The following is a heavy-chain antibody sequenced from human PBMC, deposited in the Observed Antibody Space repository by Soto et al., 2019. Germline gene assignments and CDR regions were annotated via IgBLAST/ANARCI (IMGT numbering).Heavy chain of an antibody. J-gene: IGHJ1*01. V-gene: IGHV1-18*01. CDR1: GYTFTSYG. CDR2: ISAYNGNT. Sequence: ASVKVSCNASGYTFTSYGLSWVRQATGQGLEWMGWISAYNGNTNYAQKFQERVTITRDMSTSTAYMELSSLRSEDTAVYYCAADNIVKGVAEYFQHWGQGTLVTVSS. CDR3: AADNIVKGVAEYFQH. D-gene: IGHD3-10*01.